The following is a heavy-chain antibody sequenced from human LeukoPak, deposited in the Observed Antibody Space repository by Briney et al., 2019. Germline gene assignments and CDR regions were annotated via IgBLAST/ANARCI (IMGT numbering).Heavy chain of an antibody. CDR3: ARWGYSGPVDY. CDR1: GGTFSSYA. Sequence: VASVKVSCKASGGTFSSYAISWVRQAPGQGLEWMGGIIPIFGTANYAQKFQGRVTITADKSTSTAYMELSSLSSEDTAVYYCARWGYSGPVDYWGQGTLVTVSS. CDR2: IIPIFGTA. J-gene: IGHJ4*02. D-gene: IGHD5-12*01. V-gene: IGHV1-69*06.